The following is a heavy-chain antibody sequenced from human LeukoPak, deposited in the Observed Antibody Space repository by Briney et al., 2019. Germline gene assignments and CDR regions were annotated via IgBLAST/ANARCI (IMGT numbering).Heavy chain of an antibody. D-gene: IGHD3-9*01. Sequence: SETLSLTCTFSGGSISSYYWSWIRQPPGKGLEWIGEIYYSGSTNYNPSLKSRVTISVDTSKNQFSLKLSSVTAADTAVYYFFRAEYDIRNYDWFHDAFDIWGQGTMVTVSS. CDR2: IYYSGST. V-gene: IGHV4-59*01. J-gene: IGHJ3*02. CDR1: GGSISSYY. CDR3: FRAEYDIRNYDWFHDAFDI.